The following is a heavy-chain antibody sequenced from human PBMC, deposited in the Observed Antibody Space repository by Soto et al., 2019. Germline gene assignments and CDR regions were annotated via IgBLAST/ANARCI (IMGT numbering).Heavy chain of an antibody. D-gene: IGHD2-15*01. Sequence: GGSLRLSCAASGFTFSSYSMNWVRQAPGKGLEWVSTISASGGSTYYVDSVKGRFSISRDNAKNTLYLQMNSLRAEDTAVYYCARDLETSGVAATTTTPLAVWGKGTTVTSPQ. CDR2: ISASGGST. CDR1: GFTFSSYS. V-gene: IGHV3-21*01. J-gene: IGHJ6*04. CDR3: ARDLETSGVAATTTTPLAV.